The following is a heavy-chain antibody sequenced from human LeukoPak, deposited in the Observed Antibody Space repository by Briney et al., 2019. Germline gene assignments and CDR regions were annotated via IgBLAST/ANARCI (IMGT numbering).Heavy chain of an antibody. J-gene: IGHJ4*02. Sequence: GGSLRLSCAASGFTFGSYAMSWVRQAPGKGLEWVSAISASGISTYYADSVKGRFTISRDKSENTLYLRMNSLRAEDTAVYYCAKGYYDSAEGHFGHWGQGTLVTASS. CDR2: ISASGIST. V-gene: IGHV3-23*01. CDR1: GFTFGSYA. D-gene: IGHD3-22*01. CDR3: AKGYYDSAEGHFGH.